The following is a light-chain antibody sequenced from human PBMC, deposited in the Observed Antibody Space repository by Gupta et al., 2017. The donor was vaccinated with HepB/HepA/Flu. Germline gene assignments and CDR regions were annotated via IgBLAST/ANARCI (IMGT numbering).Light chain of an antibody. CDR3: LQRSMWPRT. V-gene: IGKV3-11*01. CDR1: QSISNR. CDR2: DAS. Sequence: ELVLTQSPGTLSLSAGERATLSCRASQSISNRLAWYRQKPGQAPRLFIYDASNRAPGIPARFSGSGSGTDFTLTISSLEPEDFAVYYCLQRSMWPRTFGQGTKLEIK. J-gene: IGKJ2*01.